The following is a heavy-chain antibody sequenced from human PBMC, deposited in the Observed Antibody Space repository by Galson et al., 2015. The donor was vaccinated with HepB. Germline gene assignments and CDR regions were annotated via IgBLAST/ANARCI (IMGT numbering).Heavy chain of an antibody. CDR2: ISRSSGTI. CDR3: AREMFSYVGGRGFDY. D-gene: IGHD3-16*01. Sequence: SLRLSCAASGFTFSDYSMNWVRQAPGKGLEWISYISRSSGTIYYADSMKGRFIVSRDNGKNSLSLQMNSLRDEDTAVYYCAREMFSYVGGRGFDYWGQGTLVTVSS. CDR1: GFTFSDYS. V-gene: IGHV3-48*02. J-gene: IGHJ4*02.